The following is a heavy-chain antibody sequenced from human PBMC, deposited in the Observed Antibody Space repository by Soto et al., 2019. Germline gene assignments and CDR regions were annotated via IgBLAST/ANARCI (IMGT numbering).Heavy chain of an antibody. CDR1: GYTFTSYD. CDR3: ARESSSWYWFGP. Sequence: ASVKVSCKASGYTFTSYDINWVRQATGQGLEWMGWMNPNSGNTGYAQKFQGRVTMTRNTSISTAYMELSSLRSEDTAVYYCARESSSWYWFGPWGQGTLVTVSS. J-gene: IGHJ5*02. D-gene: IGHD6-13*01. V-gene: IGHV1-8*01. CDR2: MNPNSGNT.